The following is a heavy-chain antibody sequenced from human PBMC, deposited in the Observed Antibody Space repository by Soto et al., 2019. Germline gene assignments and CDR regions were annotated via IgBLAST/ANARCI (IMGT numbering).Heavy chain of an antibody. CDR2: GYHTWRS. CDR1: GGAFKSGSYS. CDR3: ARVFAYFAS. V-gene: IGHV4-61*01. Sequence: PSETLSLTCTVSGGAFKSGSYSWSWIRQPPGKGLEWIWYGYHTWRSGYNPSLNSRVSISIYTANNQFSLNLDSVTAADTAVYFCARVFAYFASWGQGTRVTFSS. D-gene: IGHD3-3*01. J-gene: IGHJ4*02.